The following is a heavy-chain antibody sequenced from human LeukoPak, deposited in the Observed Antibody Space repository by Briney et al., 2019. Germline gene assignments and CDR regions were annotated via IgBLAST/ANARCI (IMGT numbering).Heavy chain of an antibody. CDR1: GFTFSSYS. Sequence: GGSLRLSCAASGFTFSSYSMNWVRQAPGKGLEWVSSISSSSSYIYYAVSVKGRFTISRDNAKNSLYLQMNSLRAEDTAVYYCAKSFHLYYDFWSGYYPDAFDIWGQGTMVTVSS. CDR2: ISSSSSYI. V-gene: IGHV3-21*01. D-gene: IGHD3-3*01. J-gene: IGHJ3*02. CDR3: AKSFHLYYDFWSGYYPDAFDI.